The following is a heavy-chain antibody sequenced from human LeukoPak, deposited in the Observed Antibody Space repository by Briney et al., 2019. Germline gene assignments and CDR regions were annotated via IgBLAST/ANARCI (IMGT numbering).Heavy chain of an antibody. J-gene: IGHJ4*02. Sequence: QAGRSLRLSCAASGFTFSSYAMHWVCQAPGKGLGWVAVISYDGSNKYYADSSKGRFTISRDNSKNTLYLQMNSWRADDTAVYFCARDQACRYGGRYIDYWGQGTLVTVSS. D-gene: IGHD1-26*01. CDR2: ISYDGSNK. CDR3: ARDQACRYGGRYIDY. CDR1: GFTFSSYA. V-gene: IGHV3-30-3*01.